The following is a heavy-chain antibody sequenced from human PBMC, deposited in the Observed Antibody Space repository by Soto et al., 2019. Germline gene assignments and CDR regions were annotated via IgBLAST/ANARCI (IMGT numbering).Heavy chain of an antibody. Sequence: QVQLQQWGAGLLKPSETLSLTCAVYGGSFSGYYWSWIRQPPGKGLEWIGEINHSGSTNYNPSLKSRVTISADTSKNQFSLKLSSVTAADTAVYYCARTYYYDSSGYLFHYNWFDPWGQGTLVTVSS. D-gene: IGHD3-22*01. CDR1: GGSFSGYY. CDR2: INHSGST. J-gene: IGHJ5*02. CDR3: ARTYYYDSSGYLFHYNWFDP. V-gene: IGHV4-34*01.